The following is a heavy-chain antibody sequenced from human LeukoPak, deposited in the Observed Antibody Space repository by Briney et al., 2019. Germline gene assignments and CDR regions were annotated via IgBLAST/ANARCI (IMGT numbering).Heavy chain of an antibody. J-gene: IGHJ4*02. CDR3: ARALSGCVLCFDY. CDR1: GYTFTNYD. CDR2: MNPNSGNT. V-gene: IGHV1-8*01. D-gene: IGHD6-19*01. Sequence: ASVKVSCKASGYTFTNYDINWVRQAPGQGLEWMGWMNPNSGNTGYAQKFQGRVTMTRNTSISTAYMELNSLRSEDTAVYYCARALSGCVLCFDYWGQGTLVTVSS.